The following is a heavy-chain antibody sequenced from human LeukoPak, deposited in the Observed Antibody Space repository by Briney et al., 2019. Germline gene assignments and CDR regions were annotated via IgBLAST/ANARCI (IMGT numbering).Heavy chain of an antibody. CDR3: ASRVVVVAATVAFDI. CDR1: GFTFTNYW. V-gene: IGHV3-7*01. Sequence: PGGSLRLSCAASGFTFTNYWMSWVRQAPGKGLELVANIKQDRSEKYYVDSVKGRFTISRDNAKNSLYLQMNSLRAEDTAVYYCASRVVVVAATVAFDIWGQGTMVTVSS. D-gene: IGHD2-15*01. CDR2: IKQDRSEK. J-gene: IGHJ3*02.